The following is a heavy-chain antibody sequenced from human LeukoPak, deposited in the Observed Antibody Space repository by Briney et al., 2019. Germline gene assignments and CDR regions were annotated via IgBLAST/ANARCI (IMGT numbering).Heavy chain of an antibody. CDR1: GGSFSDYY. D-gene: IGHD6-19*01. J-gene: IGHJ6*03. CDR2: INHSGST. Sequence: SETLSLTCAVYGGSFSDYYWSWIRQPPGKGLEWIGEINHSGSTNYNPSLKSRVTISVDTSKNQFSLKLSSVTAADTAVYYCARNSSGNYLEYYYSYMDVWGKGTTVTVSS. V-gene: IGHV4-34*01. CDR3: ARNSSGNYLEYYYSYMDV.